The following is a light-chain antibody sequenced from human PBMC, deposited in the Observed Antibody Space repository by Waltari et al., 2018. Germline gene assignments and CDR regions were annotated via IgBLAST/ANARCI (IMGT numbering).Light chain of an antibody. CDR3: CSYAGSSTLL. V-gene: IGLV2-23*02. CDR1: SSDVGSYNL. J-gene: IGLJ2*01. CDR2: EVS. Sequence: QSALTQPASVSGSPGQSITISCTGTSSDVGSYNLVSWYQQDPGKAPKLMIYEVSQRPSGVSNRFSCSKSGNTASLTISGLQAEDEADYYCCSYAGSSTLLFGGGTKLTVL.